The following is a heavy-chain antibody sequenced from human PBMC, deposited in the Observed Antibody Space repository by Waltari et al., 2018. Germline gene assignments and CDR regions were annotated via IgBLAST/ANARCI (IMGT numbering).Heavy chain of an antibody. CDR1: GLTFSSYA. CDR2: VSGGGDVT. J-gene: IGHJ4*02. Sequence: DVHLLESGGGLAQPGGSLRVSCAAAGLTFSSYAMNWVRQPPGRGLEWVAVVSGGGDVTNYADSVNGRFSVSRDNSNNMVFLQMNSLRVEDTAVYYCAKSPYYDFWTGYDQWGQGTLVNVSS. D-gene: IGHD3-3*01. V-gene: IGHV3-23*01. CDR3: AKSPYYDFWTGYDQ.